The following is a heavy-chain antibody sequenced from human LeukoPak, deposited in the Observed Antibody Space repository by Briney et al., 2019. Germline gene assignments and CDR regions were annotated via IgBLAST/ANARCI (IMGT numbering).Heavy chain of an antibody. J-gene: IGHJ4*02. D-gene: IGHD3-22*01. V-gene: IGHV1-18*01. CDR1: GYTFTSYG. CDR3: APYYYDSSGYLRFDY. CDR2: ISAYNGNT. Sequence: ASVKVSRKASGYTFTSYGISWVRQAPGQGLEWMGWISAYNGNTNYAQKLQGRVTMTTDTSTSTAYMELRSLRSDDTAVYYCAPYYYDSSGYLRFDYWGQGTLVTVSS.